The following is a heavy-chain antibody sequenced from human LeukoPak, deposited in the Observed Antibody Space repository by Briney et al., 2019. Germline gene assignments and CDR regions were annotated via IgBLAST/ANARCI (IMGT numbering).Heavy chain of an antibody. D-gene: IGHD2-21*02. CDR1: GGSISSSNW. Sequence: PSETLSLTCAVSGGSISSSNWWSWVRQPPGKGLEWIGEIYHSGSTNYNPSLKSRVTISVDKSKNQFSLKLCSVTAADTAVYYCARAVVVTAAYYYYGMDVWGQGTTVTVSS. V-gene: IGHV4-4*02. CDR2: IYHSGST. J-gene: IGHJ6*02. CDR3: ARAVVVTAAYYYYGMDV.